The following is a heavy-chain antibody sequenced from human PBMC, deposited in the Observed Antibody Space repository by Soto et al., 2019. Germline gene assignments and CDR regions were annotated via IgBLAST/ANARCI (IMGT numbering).Heavy chain of an antibody. V-gene: IGHV1-69*06. Sequence: QVHLVQSAAEVKKPGSSAKVSCKASGGTFSSYAISWVRQAPGQGLEWMGGIIPIFGTANYAQKFQGRVTITADKSTSTAYMELSSLRSEDTAVYYCARDGKMDYGDYGGWGQGTLVTVSS. CDR2: IIPIFGTA. J-gene: IGHJ4*02. D-gene: IGHD4-17*01. CDR1: GGTFSSYA. CDR3: ARDGKMDYGDYGG.